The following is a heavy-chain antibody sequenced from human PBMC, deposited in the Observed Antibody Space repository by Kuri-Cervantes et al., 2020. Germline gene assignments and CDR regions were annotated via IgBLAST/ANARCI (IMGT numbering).Heavy chain of an antibody. V-gene: IGHV3-11*01. Sequence: GGSLRLSCAVYGGSFSGYYMSWIRQAPGKGLEWVSYISSSGSTIYYADSVKGRFTISRDNAKNSLYLQMNSLRAEDTAVYYCARECGGHPNYFDYWGQGTLVTVSS. CDR2: ISSSGSTI. CDR3: ARECGGHPNYFDY. D-gene: IGHD2-21*01. J-gene: IGHJ4*02. CDR1: GGSFSGYY.